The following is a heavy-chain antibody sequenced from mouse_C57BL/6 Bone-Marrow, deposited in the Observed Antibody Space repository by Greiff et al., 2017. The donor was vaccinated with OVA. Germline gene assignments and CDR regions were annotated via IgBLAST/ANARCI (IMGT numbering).Heavy chain of an antibody. CDR2: IRNKANNHAT. D-gene: IGHD2-3*01. V-gene: IGHV6-6*01. CDR3: TRPDGFPFAY. CDR1: GFTFSDAW. Sequence: DVMLVESGGGLVQPGGSMKLSCAASGFTFSDAWMDWVRQSPEKGLEWVAEIRNKANNHATYYAESLQGRFTISRDDSKSSVYRQMNSLRAEDTGIYYCTRPDGFPFAYWGQGTLVTVSA. J-gene: IGHJ3*01.